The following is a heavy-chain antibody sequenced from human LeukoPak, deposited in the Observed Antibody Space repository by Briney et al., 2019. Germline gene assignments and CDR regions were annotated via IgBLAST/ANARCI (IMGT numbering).Heavy chain of an antibody. J-gene: IGHJ6*02. Sequence: GGSLRLSCAASGFTFSSYWMHWVRQAPGKGLVWVSRIDSDGRSTTYADSVKGRFTISRDNAKNTLFLQMNSLRAEDTAVYYCARYFGSGSFYYYYYGMDVWGQGTSVTVSS. CDR3: ARYFGSGSFYYYYYGMDV. CDR1: GFTFSSYW. D-gene: IGHD3-10*01. CDR2: IDSDGRST. V-gene: IGHV3-74*01.